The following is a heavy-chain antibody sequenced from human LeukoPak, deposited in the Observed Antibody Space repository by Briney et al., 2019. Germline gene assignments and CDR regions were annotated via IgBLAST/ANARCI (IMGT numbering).Heavy chain of an antibody. CDR2: ISSSGSAK. V-gene: IGHV3-48*03. CDR1: GFTFSSHE. D-gene: IGHD3-22*01. Sequence: GGSLRLSCAASGFTFSSHEMNWVRQAPGKGLEWVSYISSSGSAKYYEDSVKGRFTISRDNAKNSLDLQMNSLRAEDTAVYYCARAAHYDSSGYYRPDYWGQGTLVTVSS. CDR3: ARAAHYDSSGYYRPDY. J-gene: IGHJ4*02.